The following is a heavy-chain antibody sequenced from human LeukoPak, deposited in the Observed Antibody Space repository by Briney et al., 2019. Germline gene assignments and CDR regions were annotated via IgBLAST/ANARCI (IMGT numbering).Heavy chain of an antibody. V-gene: IGHV4-30-2*01. CDR3: ARAARAEDFWSGYYIDY. CDR1: GGSISSGGYS. D-gene: IGHD3-3*01. CDR2: IYHSGST. Sequence: SETLSLTCDVSGGSISSGGYSWSWIRQPPGKGLEWLGYIYHSGSTYYNPSLKSRVTISVDRSKNQFSLKLSSVTAADTAVYYCARAARAEDFWSGYYIDYWGRGTLVTVSS. J-gene: IGHJ4*02.